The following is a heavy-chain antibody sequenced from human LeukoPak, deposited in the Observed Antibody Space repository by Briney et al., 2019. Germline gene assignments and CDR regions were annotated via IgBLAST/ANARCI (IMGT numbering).Heavy chain of an antibody. Sequence: GGSLRLSCAASGFTFSSYAMHWVRQAPGKGLEWVAVISYDGSNKYYADSVKGRFIISRDNSKNTLYLQMNSLRAEDTAVYYCARDFETGPGGYWGQGTLVTVSS. J-gene: IGHJ4*02. CDR3: ARDFETGPGGY. D-gene: IGHD1-1*01. V-gene: IGHV3-30*04. CDR2: ISYDGSNK. CDR1: GFTFSSYA.